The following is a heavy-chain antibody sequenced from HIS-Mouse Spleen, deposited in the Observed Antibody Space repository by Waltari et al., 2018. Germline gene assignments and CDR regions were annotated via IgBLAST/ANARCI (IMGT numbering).Heavy chain of an antibody. Sequence: QLQLQESGPGLVKPSETLSLTCTVSGGSSSSSSYYWGWNRQPPGKGLEWIGSIYYSGSTYYNPSLKSRVTISVDTSKNQFSLKLSSVTAADTAVYYCARDRELYFDYWGQGTLVTVSS. J-gene: IGHJ4*02. D-gene: IGHD1-26*01. V-gene: IGHV4-39*07. CDR1: GGSSSSSSYY. CDR2: IYYSGST. CDR3: ARDRELYFDY.